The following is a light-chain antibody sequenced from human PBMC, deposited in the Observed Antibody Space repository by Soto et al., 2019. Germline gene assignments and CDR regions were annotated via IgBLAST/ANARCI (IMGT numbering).Light chain of an antibody. J-gene: IGLJ2*01. CDR2: DVT. CDR3: SSYTSSSTLEV. V-gene: IGLV2-14*01. Sequence: QSVLTQPASVSGSPGQSITISCTGTSSDVGGYNYVSWYQQHPGKAPKLMIFDVTYRPSGVSNRFSGSKSGNTASLTISGLQPEDEVDYYCSSYTSSSTLEVFGGGTKLTVL. CDR1: SSDVGGYNY.